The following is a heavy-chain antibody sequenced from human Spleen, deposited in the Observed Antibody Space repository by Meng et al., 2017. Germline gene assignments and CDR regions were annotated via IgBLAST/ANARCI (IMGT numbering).Heavy chain of an antibody. J-gene: IGHJ4*02. D-gene: IGHD3-10*01. CDR3: AKYSYGLGDYLDY. CDR2: LSGGGFTT. V-gene: IGHV3-23*01. Sequence: GESLKISCAASGFTFSGHWMHWVRQAPGKGLVWVSALSGGGFTTYYADSVKGRFAISRHNSKNTLYLQMNSLRAEDTALYYCAKYSYGLGDYLDYWGQGALVTVSS. CDR1: GFTFSGHW.